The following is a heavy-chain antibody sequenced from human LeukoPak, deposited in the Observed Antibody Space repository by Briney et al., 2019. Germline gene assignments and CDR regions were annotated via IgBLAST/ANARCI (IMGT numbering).Heavy chain of an antibody. CDR3: ARDVVVTASPDAFDI. CDR2: ISNSGTT. Sequence: PSQTLSLTCTVSGDSVSSGGYYWTWIRQHPGKGLEWFGCISNSGTTSYNPSLESRVSISVDTSNNQFSLRLNSVTAADTAVYYCARDVVVTASPDAFDIGGQGTMVTVSS. J-gene: IGHJ3*02. CDR1: GDSVSSGGYY. V-gene: IGHV4-31*03. D-gene: IGHD2-21*02.